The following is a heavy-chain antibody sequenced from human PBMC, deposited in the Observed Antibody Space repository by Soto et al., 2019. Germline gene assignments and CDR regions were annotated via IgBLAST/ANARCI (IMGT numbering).Heavy chain of an antibody. V-gene: IGHV3-21*01. CDR3: ARHGYCSGGSCYSGSSGFDY. D-gene: IGHD2-15*01. CDR1: GFTFSSYS. J-gene: IGHJ4*02. CDR2: ISSSSSYI. Sequence: GGSLRLSCAASGFTFSSYSMNWVRQAPGKGLEWVSSISSSSSYIYYADSVKGRFTISRDNAKNSLYLQMNSLRAEDTAVYYCARHGYCSGGSCYSGSSGFDYWGQGTLVTVSS.